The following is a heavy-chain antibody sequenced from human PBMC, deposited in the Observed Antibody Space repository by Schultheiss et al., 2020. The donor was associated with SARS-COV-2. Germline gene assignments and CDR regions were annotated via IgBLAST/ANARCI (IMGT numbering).Heavy chain of an antibody. V-gene: IGHV4-61*01. CDR1: GGSVSSGSYY. CDR3: AREGLGFWSGEVDY. D-gene: IGHD3-3*01. Sequence: SQTLSLTCTVSGGSVSSGSYYWSWIRQPPGKGLEWIGYIYYSGSTNYNPSLKSRVTISVDTSKNQFSLKLSSVTAADTAVYYCAREGLGFWSGEVDYWGQGTLVTVSS. CDR2: IYYSGST. J-gene: IGHJ4*02.